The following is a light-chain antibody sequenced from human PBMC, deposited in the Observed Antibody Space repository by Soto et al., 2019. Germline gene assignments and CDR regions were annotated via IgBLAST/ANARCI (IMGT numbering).Light chain of an antibody. Sequence: QSALTQPRSVSGSPGQSVTISCTGTSGDVGAYDRVAWYQHHPTKAPKLIIYDVTKRPSGVPYRFSGSKSGSTASLTISGLQAEDAADYYCCSHAGGSSWVFGGGTKLTVL. CDR1: SGDVGAYDR. CDR2: DVT. CDR3: CSHAGGSSWV. J-gene: IGLJ3*02. V-gene: IGLV2-11*01.